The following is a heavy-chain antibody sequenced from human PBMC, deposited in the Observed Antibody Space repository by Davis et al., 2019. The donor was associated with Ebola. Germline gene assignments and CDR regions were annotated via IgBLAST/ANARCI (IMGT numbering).Heavy chain of an antibody. J-gene: IGHJ4*02. CDR3: ICSQQPFDY. Sequence: ESLKISCAASGFTFSGSAMHWVRQASGKGLEWVGRIRSKANSYATAYAASVKGRFTISRDDSKNTAYLQMNSLKTEDTAVYYCICSQQPFDYWGQGTLVTVSS. CDR1: GFTFSGSA. CDR2: IRSKANSYAT. V-gene: IGHV3-73*01. D-gene: IGHD3-10*02.